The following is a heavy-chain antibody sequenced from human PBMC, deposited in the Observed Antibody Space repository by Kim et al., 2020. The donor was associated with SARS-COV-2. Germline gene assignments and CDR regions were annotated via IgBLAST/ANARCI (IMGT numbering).Heavy chain of an antibody. CDR3: TSTLKLAAFQH. Sequence: SETLSLTCTVSGGSISSSSYYWGWIRQPPGKGLEWIGIIYYSGNTYYNPSLKSRVTISVDTSKNQFSLKLSSVTAADTAVYYCTSTLKLAAFQHWGQGTL. V-gene: IGHV4-39*01. CDR2: IYYSGNT. J-gene: IGHJ1*01. CDR1: GGSISSSSYY. D-gene: IGHD1-1*01.